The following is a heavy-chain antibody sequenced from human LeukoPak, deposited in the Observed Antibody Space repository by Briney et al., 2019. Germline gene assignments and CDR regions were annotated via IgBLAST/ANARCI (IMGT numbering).Heavy chain of an antibody. CDR3: AKVPGLGYCSSTSCAALYFDY. Sequence: PGGSLRLSCVASGFMFNDYSMNWVRQAPGKGLEWVSAISGSGGSTYYADSVKGRFTISRDNSKNTLYLQMNSLRAEDTAVYYCAKVPGLGYCSSTSCAALYFDYWGQGTLVTVSS. D-gene: IGHD2-2*01. CDR1: GFMFNDYS. V-gene: IGHV3-23*01. CDR2: ISGSGGST. J-gene: IGHJ4*02.